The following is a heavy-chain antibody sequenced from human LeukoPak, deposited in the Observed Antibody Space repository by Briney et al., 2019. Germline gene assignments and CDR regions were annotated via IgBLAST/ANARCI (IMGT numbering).Heavy chain of an antibody. CDR1: GGSISSGGYY. CDR2: IYYSGST. D-gene: IGHD3-22*01. J-gene: IGHJ4*02. Sequence: SETLSLTCTVSGGSISSGGYYWSWIRQHPGKGLEWIGYIYYSGSTYYNPSLKSRVTISVDTSKNQFSLKLGSVTAADTAVYYCARVPHCDSNGCYDGGRYCEHWGQGALVTVSS. CDR3: ARVPHCDSNGCYDGGRYCEH. V-gene: IGHV4-31*03.